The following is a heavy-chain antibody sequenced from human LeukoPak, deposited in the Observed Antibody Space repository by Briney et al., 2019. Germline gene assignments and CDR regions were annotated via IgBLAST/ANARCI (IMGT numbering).Heavy chain of an antibody. Sequence: SDTLSLTCSVSGDSVSSSYWNWIRLPPGKVLECMGYISFRGDTNHNPSLKGRLTISVDTSKNQFSLKVYSVTAADTAFYYCARGLNHYGSPFDYWGQGILVTVSS. V-gene: IGHV4-59*02. D-gene: IGHD3-10*01. J-gene: IGHJ4*02. CDR2: ISFRGDT. CDR3: ARGLNHYGSPFDY. CDR1: GDSVSSSY.